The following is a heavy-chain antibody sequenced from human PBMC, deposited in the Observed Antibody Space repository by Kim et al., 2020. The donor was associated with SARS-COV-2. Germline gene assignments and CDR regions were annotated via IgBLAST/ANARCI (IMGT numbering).Heavy chain of an antibody. V-gene: IGHV4-39*02. J-gene: IGHJ2*01. Sequence: SETLSLTCTVAGGSISSSSYYWGWIRQPPGKGLEWIGSIYYSGSTNYNPSLRSRVTISVDTSKNHFSLKLTSVTAADTALYYCARGDKNFWYFDLWGRGSLVTVSS. CDR3: ARGDKNFWYFDL. CDR1: GGSISSSSYY. CDR2: IYYSGST. D-gene: IGHD1-7*01.